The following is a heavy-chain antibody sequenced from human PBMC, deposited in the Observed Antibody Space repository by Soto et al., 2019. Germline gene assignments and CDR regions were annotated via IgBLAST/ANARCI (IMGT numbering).Heavy chain of an antibody. CDR2: IYTSGST. J-gene: IGHJ5*02. V-gene: IGHV4-4*07. Sequence: PSETLSLTCTVSGGSISSYYWSWIRQPAGKGLEWIGRIYTSGSTNYNPSLKSRVTISVDTSKNQFSLKLSSVTAADTAVYYCARGKGYSSSWYLGHWFDPWGQGTLVTVSS. D-gene: IGHD6-13*01. CDR1: GGSISSYY. CDR3: ARGKGYSSSWYLGHWFDP.